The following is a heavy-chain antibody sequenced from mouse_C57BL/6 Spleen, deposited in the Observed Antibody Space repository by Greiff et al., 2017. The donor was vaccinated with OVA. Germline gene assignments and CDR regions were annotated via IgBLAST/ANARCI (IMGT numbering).Heavy chain of an antibody. J-gene: IGHJ4*01. CDR3: ARQGDGYRAMGY. D-gene: IGHD2-3*01. Sequence: EVHLVESGGDLVKPGGSLKLSCAASGFTFSSYGMSWVRQTPDKRLEWVATISSGGSYTYYPDSVKGRVPFSSDNAKTTLYLQMSIRKSEDTAMYYCARQGDGYRAMGYWGQGTSVTVSS. V-gene: IGHV5-6*01. CDR2: ISSGGSYT. CDR1: GFTFSSYG.